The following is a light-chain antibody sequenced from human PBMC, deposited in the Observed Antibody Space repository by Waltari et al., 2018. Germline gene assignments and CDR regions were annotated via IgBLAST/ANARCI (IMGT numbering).Light chain of an antibody. V-gene: IGKV3-11*01. CDR1: QSVHNY. Sequence: EVVLTQSPATLSLSPGERATLSCRASQSVHNYLAGYQQKPGQAPRLLIYDASNRATGIPARFSGSGSGTDFTLTISSLESEDSAVYYCQQPGFFGGGTKVEIK. J-gene: IGKJ4*01. CDR2: DAS. CDR3: QQPGF.